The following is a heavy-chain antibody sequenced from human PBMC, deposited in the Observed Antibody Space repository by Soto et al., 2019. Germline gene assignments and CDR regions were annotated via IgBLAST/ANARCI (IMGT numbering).Heavy chain of an antibody. CDR1: GYTFTSYG. CDR2: ISAYNGNT. J-gene: IGHJ6*02. CDR3: ARAAHVLRYFDWPQLDYYYYGMDV. Sequence: QVQLVQSGAEVKKPGASVKVSCKASGYTFTSYGISWVRQAPGQGLEWMGWISAYNGNTNYAQKLQGRVTMTTDTSTSTAXREXRXQRSDDTAVYYCARAAHVLRYFDWPQLDYYYYGMDVWGQGTTVTVSS. D-gene: IGHD3-9*01. V-gene: IGHV1-18*01.